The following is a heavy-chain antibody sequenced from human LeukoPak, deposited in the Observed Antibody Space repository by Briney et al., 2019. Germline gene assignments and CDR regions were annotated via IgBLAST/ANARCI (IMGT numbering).Heavy chain of an antibody. Sequence: GSLRLSFAASGLTFSSYSMNWVRQAPGKGLEWVSSISSSSSYIYYADSVKGRFTISRDNAKNSLYLQMNSLRAEDTAVYYCARWRRYGSGGSCYLFDYWGQGTLVTVSS. CDR1: GLTFSSYS. CDR2: ISSSSSYI. D-gene: IGHD2-15*01. CDR3: ARWRRYGSGGSCYLFDY. J-gene: IGHJ4*02. V-gene: IGHV3-21*01.